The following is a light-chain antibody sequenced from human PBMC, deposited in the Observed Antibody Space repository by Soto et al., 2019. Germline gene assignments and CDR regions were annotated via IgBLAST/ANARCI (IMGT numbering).Light chain of an antibody. J-gene: IGLJ3*02. V-gene: IGLV2-23*01. CDR2: EGN. CDR1: NSDVGNYNL. CDR3: CSYVGGSIYVL. Sequence: QSALTQPASVSGSPGQSITISCTGTNSDVGNYNLVSWYQQHPGKTPKLIIYEGNKRPPGVSDRFSGSKSGDTASLTISGLLAEDEADYYCCSYVGGSIYVLFGGGTKLTVL.